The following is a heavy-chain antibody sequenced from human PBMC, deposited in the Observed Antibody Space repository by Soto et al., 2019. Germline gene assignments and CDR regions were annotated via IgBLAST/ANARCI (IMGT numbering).Heavy chain of an antibody. CDR3: ARDSFINGDYSFDY. D-gene: IGHD4-17*01. V-gene: IGHV3-7*01. CDR1: EFTFSSYW. Sequence: GGSLRLSCAASEFTFSSYWMSWVRQAPGKGLEWVANIKQDGSEKYYVDSVKGRFTISRDNAKNSLYLQMNSLRAEDTAVYYCARDSFINGDYSFDYWGQGTLVTVSS. J-gene: IGHJ4*02. CDR2: IKQDGSEK.